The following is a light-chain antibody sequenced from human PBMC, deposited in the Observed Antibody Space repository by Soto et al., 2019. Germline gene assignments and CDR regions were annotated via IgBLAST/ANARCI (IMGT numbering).Light chain of an antibody. J-gene: IGLJ3*02. CDR3: CSYAGSYTWV. CDR2: DVS. Sequence: QSALTQPRSVSGSPGQSVTTSCTGTNSDVGAYNYVSWYQQHPGKAPKLMLYDVSRRPSGVPDRFSGSKSGNTASLTISGLQAEDEADYDCCSYAGSYTWVFGGGTKVTVL. CDR1: NSDVGAYNY. V-gene: IGLV2-11*01.